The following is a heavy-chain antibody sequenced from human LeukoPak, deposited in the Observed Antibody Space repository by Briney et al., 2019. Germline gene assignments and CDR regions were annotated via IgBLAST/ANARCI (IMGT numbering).Heavy chain of an antibody. J-gene: IGHJ4*02. Sequence: PSETLSLTCAVSGGSISSSNWWSWVRQPPGKGLEWIGEIYHSGSTNYNPSLKSRVTISVDKSKNQFSLKLSSVTAADTAVYYCAKAAYYDILTGYYYWDDYWGQGTLVTVSS. V-gene: IGHV4-4*02. D-gene: IGHD3-9*01. CDR1: GGSISSSNW. CDR3: AKAAYYDILTGYYYWDDY. CDR2: IYHSGST.